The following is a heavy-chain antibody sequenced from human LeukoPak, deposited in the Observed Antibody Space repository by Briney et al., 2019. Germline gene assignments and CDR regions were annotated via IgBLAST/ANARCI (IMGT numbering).Heavy chain of an antibody. CDR2: VDYSGST. D-gene: IGHD3-16*01. CDR3: TRASFRATGYVTWFDP. Sequence: PSETLSLTCTVSGGSLSSGGYYWTWIRQHPGKGLEWIGYVDYSGSTYYNPTLKSRVTISVDTSKNQFSLRLTSVTAADTAVYYCTRASFRATGYVTWFDPWGQGTLVTVSS. CDR1: GGSLSSGGYY. V-gene: IGHV4-31*03. J-gene: IGHJ5*02.